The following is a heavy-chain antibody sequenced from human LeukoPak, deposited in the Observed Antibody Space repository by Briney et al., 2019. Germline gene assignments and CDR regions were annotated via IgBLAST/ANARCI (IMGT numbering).Heavy chain of an antibody. Sequence: PSETLSLTCTVSGGSISSGGYYWSWIRQHPGKGLEWIGYIYYSGSTYYNPSLKSRVTISVDTSKNQFSLKLSSVTAADTAVYYCARGAPDSSGYYLWYFDLWGRGTLVTVSS. V-gene: IGHV4-31*03. CDR3: ARGAPDSSGYYLWYFDL. J-gene: IGHJ2*01. D-gene: IGHD3-22*01. CDR2: IYYSGST. CDR1: GGSISSGGYY.